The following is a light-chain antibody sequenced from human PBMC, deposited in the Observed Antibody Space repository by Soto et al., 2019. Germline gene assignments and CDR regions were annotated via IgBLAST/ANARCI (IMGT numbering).Light chain of an antibody. Sequence: EIVLTQSPGTLSLSPGDRATLSCRASQSVSSNYLTWYQQKPGQAPRLLIYGASSRATAIPDRFSGSGSGPDFTLTISGLEPEDFAVYYCQHYGGSLYTFGQGTKLEIK. CDR2: GAS. CDR3: QHYGGSLYT. J-gene: IGKJ2*01. CDR1: QSVSSNY. V-gene: IGKV3-20*01.